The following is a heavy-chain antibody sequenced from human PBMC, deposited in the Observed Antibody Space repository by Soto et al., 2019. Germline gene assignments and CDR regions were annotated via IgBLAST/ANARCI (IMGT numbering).Heavy chain of an antibody. CDR1: GFSLSSSGVG. Sequence: QITLKESGPTLVKPTQTLTLTCTFSGFSLSSSGVGVGWIRQPPGKALEWLALIYRDDDKRYSPSLKSRLTITKDTSKNQVVRTMTTIVPVDPATYYCAHRTGGSCDPWGQGTLVTVSS. V-gene: IGHV2-5*02. CDR3: AHRTGGSCDP. D-gene: IGHD3-10*01. CDR2: IYRDDDK. J-gene: IGHJ5*02.